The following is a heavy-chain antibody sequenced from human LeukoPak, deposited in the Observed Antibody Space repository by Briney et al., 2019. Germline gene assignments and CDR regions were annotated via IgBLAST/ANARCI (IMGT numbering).Heavy chain of an antibody. V-gene: IGHV3-48*01. CDR2: ISSASGSI. CDR1: GFTFSSYS. Sequence: GGSLRLSCAASGFTFSSYSMNWVRQAPGKGLEWVSYISSASGSIYYADSVKGRFTISRDESKNSLYLQMNSLKIEDTAVYYCARVRNDGYDFDSWGQGTLVTVSS. D-gene: IGHD5-12*01. J-gene: IGHJ4*02. CDR3: ARVRNDGYDFDS.